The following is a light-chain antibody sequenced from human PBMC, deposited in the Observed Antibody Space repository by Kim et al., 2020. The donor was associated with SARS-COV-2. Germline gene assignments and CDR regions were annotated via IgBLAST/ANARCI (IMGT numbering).Light chain of an antibody. CDR2: AAS. CDR3: QKYNSAPPLT. J-gene: IGKJ4*01. CDR1: QGISNY. V-gene: IGKV1-27*01. Sequence: ASVGDRVTIPCRASQGISNYLAWYQQKPGRVPKLLIYAASTLQSGVPSRFSGSGSGTDFTLTISSLQPEDVATYYCQKYNSAPPLTFGGGTKLEIK.